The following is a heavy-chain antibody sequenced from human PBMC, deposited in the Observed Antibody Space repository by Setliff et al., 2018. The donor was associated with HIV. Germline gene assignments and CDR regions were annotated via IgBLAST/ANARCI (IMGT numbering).Heavy chain of an antibody. V-gene: IGHV3-9*01. CDR2: ISWNSDIR. D-gene: IGHD3-9*01. Sequence: SLSLSCKGSGFTFSSVDMHWVRQPPGKGLEWVSSISWNSDIRDYLDSVKGLFIISRDNAMNSLHLQMNSLTVDDTAVYYCAKGGTMTGRDHYYMDVWGKGTTGTVSS. J-gene: IGHJ6*03. CDR3: AKGGTMTGRDHYYMDV. CDR1: GFTFSSVD.